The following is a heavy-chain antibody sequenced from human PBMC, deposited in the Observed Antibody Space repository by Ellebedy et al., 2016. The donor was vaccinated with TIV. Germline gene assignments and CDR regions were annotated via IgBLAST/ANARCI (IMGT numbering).Heavy chain of an antibody. CDR3: AREVSKVGYYYYGIDV. Sequence: MPSETLSLTCAVSGGSISSGGYSWSWIRQPPGKGLEWIGYIYHSGSTYYNPSLKSRVTMSVDTSTNQFSLKLSYVTAADTAVYYCAREVSKVGYYYYGIDVWGQGTTVTVSS. J-gene: IGHJ6*02. V-gene: IGHV4-30-2*01. D-gene: IGHD2-8*01. CDR2: IYHSGST. CDR1: GGSISSGGYS.